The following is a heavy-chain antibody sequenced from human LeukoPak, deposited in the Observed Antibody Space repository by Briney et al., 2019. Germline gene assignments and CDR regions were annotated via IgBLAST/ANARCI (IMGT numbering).Heavy chain of an antibody. CDR1: GASISNYY. Sequence: SETLSLTCTVAGASISNYYWSWIRQPPGKGLEWIGYIYYSGSTNYNPSLKSRVTISVDTSKNQFSLKLSSVTAADTAVYYCARAMRYEKSLDYWGQGTLVTVSS. CDR2: IYYSGST. V-gene: IGHV4-59*01. CDR3: ARAMRYEKSLDY. D-gene: IGHD3-3*01. J-gene: IGHJ4*02.